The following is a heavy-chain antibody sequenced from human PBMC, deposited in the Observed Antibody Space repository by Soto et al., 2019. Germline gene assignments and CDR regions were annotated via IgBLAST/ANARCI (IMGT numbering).Heavy chain of an antibody. J-gene: IGHJ4*02. V-gene: IGHV4-31*03. D-gene: IGHD2-2*01. CDR1: GGSITSSGYY. CDR2: TSNSGST. CDR3: ARGGGSTKVDC. Sequence: QVQLHESGPGPVKPSQTLSLTCTVSGGSITSSGYYWSWIRQHPGEGLEWIGFTSNSGSTSYNPSLKSRVTISVDTSSNQCSLSLKSVTAADTAVYYCARGGGSTKVDCWGQGTLVTVSP.